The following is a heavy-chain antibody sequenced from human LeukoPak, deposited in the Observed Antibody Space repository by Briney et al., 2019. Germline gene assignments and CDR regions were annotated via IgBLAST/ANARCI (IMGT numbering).Heavy chain of an antibody. D-gene: IGHD6-6*01. V-gene: IGHV1-69*13. CDR3: ARLPLRSIAVGYYGMDV. CDR1: GGTFSSYA. CDR2: IIPIFGTA. J-gene: IGHJ6*02. Sequence: ASVKVSCKASGGTFSSYAISWVRQAPGQGLEWMGGIIPIFGTANYAQKFQGRVTITADESTSTAYMELSSLRSEDTAVYYCARLPLRSIAVGYYGMDVWGQGTTVTVSS.